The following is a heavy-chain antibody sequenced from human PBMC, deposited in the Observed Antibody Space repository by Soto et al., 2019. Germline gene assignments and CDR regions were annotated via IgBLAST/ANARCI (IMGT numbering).Heavy chain of an antibody. CDR2: IIPVFGTA. V-gene: IGHV1-69*06. J-gene: IGHJ6*02. CDR3: ARPRAQGLVRGSYYYGMDV. Sequence: ASVKVSCKASGGTFSSYAISWVRQAPGQGLEWMGGIIPVFGTANYAQKFQGRVTITADKSTSTAYMELSSLRSEDTAVYYCARPRAQGLVRGSYYYGMDVWGQGTTVTV. D-gene: IGHD6-19*01. CDR1: GGTFSSYA.